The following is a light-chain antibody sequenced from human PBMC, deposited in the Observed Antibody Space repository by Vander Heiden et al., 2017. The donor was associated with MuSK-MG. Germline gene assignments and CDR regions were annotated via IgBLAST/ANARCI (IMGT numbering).Light chain of an antibody. CDR1: QGITRW. V-gene: IGKV1D-16*01. J-gene: IGKJ4*01. CDR3: QQYSDYPIS. Sequence: DIQMTQSPSSLSASVGDRVTITCRASQGITRWLAWYQQKPEEAPKSLIYDASNLQSGVPSRFSGSGSGTDFTLTISSLQPEDFATYYCQQYSDYPISFGGGTKVEIK. CDR2: DAS.